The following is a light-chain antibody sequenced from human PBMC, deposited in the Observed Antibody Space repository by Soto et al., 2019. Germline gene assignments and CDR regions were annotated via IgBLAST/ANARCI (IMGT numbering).Light chain of an antibody. CDR1: QSISSW. J-gene: IGKJ4*01. V-gene: IGKV1-5*03. CDR2: KAS. Sequence: DIQMTKSPSTLSASVGDRVTMTCRASQSISSWLAWYQQKPGKAPKLLIYKASSLESGVPSRFSGSGSGTEFTLTISSLQPDDFATYYCQQYNSYPLTFGGGTKVDI. CDR3: QQYNSYPLT.